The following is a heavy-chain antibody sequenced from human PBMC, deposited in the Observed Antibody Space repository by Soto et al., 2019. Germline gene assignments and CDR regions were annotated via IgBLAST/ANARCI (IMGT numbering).Heavy chain of an antibody. CDR2: IWHDGKNK. V-gene: IGHV3-33*01. CDR3: ARDPGKDEDMDY. J-gene: IGHJ4*02. Sequence: QVQVVESGGGVVQPGRSLRLSCAASGFTFSNYGMHWVRQAPGKGLEWVAVIWHDGKNKYYADSVKGRFTVSRDNSKNTLYLQMNSLRADDTAVYYCARDPGKDEDMDYWGQGTLVTVSS. CDR1: GFTFSNYG.